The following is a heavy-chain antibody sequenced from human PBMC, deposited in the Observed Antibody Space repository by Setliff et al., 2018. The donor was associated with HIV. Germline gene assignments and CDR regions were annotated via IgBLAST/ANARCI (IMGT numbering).Heavy chain of an antibody. CDR1: GGSIRSDSYY. V-gene: IGHV4-61*02. Sequence: SETLSLTCTVSGGSIRSDSYYWTWIRQPAGEGLEWIGRIYSSGNTNYNPSLESRVTISVDTSKNQFSLKLSSVTAADTAVYYCAREEKLSAVAGTMYYYYMDVWGQGILVTVSS. CDR2: IYSSGNT. CDR3: AREEKLSAVAGTMYYYYMDV. D-gene: IGHD6-19*01. J-gene: IGHJ6*03.